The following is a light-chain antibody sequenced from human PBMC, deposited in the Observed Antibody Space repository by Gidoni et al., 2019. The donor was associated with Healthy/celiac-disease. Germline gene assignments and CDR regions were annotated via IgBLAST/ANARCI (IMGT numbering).Light chain of an antibody. J-gene: IGKJ5*01. CDR1: QSVLYSPNNKNY. Sequence: DIVMTQSPDSLAVSLGERATINCKSSQSVLYSPNNKNYLAWYQQKPGQPPKLLIYWASTRESGVPDRFSGSGSGTDFTLTISSLQAEDVAVYYCQQYYSTPIPFGQGTRLEIK. CDR3: QQYYSTPIP. CDR2: WAS. V-gene: IGKV4-1*01.